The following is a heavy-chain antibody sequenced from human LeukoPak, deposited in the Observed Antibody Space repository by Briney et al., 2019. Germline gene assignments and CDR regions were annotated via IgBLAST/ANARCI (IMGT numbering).Heavy chain of an antibody. CDR2: ISAYNGNT. J-gene: IGHJ5*02. CDR3: ARAAAAPVWALWFSA. D-gene: IGHD6-13*01. V-gene: IGHV1-18*01. CDR1: GYTFTSYG. Sequence: ASVKVSCKASGYTFTSYGISWVRQAPGQGLEWMGWISAYNGNTNYAQKLQGRVTVTTDTSTSTAYMELRSLRSDDTAVYYCARAAAAPVWALWFSAWGQGTLVTVSS.